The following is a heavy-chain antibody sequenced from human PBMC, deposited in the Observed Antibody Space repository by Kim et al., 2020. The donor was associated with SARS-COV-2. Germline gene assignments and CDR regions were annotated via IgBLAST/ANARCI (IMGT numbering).Heavy chain of an antibody. D-gene: IGHD3-9*01. V-gene: IGHV4-39*01. Sequence: SETLSLTCTVSGGSISSSSYYWGWIRQPPGKGLEWIGSIYYSGSTYYNPSLKSRVTISVDTSKNQFSLKLSSVTAADTAVYYCATPPHYDIMEFDPWGQGTLVTVSS. J-gene: IGHJ5*02. CDR1: GGSISSSSYY. CDR2: IYYSGST. CDR3: ATPPHYDIMEFDP.